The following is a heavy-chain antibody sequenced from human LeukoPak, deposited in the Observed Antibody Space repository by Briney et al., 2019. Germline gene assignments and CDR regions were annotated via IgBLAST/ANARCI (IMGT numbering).Heavy chain of an antibody. CDR2: ISDSGVGT. CDR3: AKDPTHYRVWDYYETIGLSY. CDR1: GFTFSSYG. J-gene: IGHJ4*02. D-gene: IGHD3-22*01. Sequence: GGSLRLSCAASGFTFSSYGMNWVRQAPGKGLEWVSGISDSGVGTKHADSVKGRFTISRDNSKNTLNLQMSSLRAEDTAVYYCAKDPTHYRVWDYYETIGLSYWGQGTLVTVSS. V-gene: IGHV3-23*01.